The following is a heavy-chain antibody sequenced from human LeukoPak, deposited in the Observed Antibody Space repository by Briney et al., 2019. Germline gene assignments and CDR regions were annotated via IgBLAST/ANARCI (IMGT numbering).Heavy chain of an antibody. J-gene: IGHJ4*02. D-gene: IGHD6-19*01. CDR3: ASGLVAGPVDY. Sequence: SVKVSCKASGGTFSSYAISWVRQAPGQGLEWMGRIIPILGIANYAQKFQGRVTITADKSTSTAYMELSSLRSEDTAVYYCASGLVAGPVDYWGQGTLVTVSS. CDR1: GGTFSSYA. CDR2: IIPILGIA. V-gene: IGHV1-69*04.